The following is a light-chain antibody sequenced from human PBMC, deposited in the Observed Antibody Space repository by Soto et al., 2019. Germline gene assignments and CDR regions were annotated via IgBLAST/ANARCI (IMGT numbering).Light chain of an antibody. Sequence: DIVMTQSPATLSVSPGERATLSCRASQSVSSKLAWYQQKPGQAPRLLIYGASTRATGIPARFSGSGSGTAFTLTINSLQSEDFAVYYCQQYNNWPPYTFGQGTKLEIK. CDR3: QQYNNWPPYT. V-gene: IGKV3-15*01. J-gene: IGKJ2*01. CDR2: GAS. CDR1: QSVSSK.